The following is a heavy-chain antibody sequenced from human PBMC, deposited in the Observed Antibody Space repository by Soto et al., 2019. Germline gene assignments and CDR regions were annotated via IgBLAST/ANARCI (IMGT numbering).Heavy chain of an antibody. Sequence: EVQLVESGGGLVQPGGSLRLSCAASGFTFSSYSMNWVRQAPGKGLEWVSYISSSSSTIYYADSVKGRFTISRDNAKNSLYLQMNNLRDEDTAVYYCARDSRNYLNWFDPWGQGTLVTVSS. V-gene: IGHV3-48*02. CDR1: GFTFSSYS. CDR3: ARDSRNYLNWFDP. D-gene: IGHD4-4*01. J-gene: IGHJ5*02. CDR2: ISSSSSTI.